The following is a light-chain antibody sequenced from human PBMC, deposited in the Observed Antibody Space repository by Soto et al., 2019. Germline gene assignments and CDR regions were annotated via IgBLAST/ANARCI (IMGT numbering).Light chain of an antibody. J-gene: IGKJ1*01. CDR1: QSVLYSSNNKNY. CDR2: WAS. Sequence: DIVMTQSPDSLAVSLGERATINCKSSQSVLYSSNNKNYLAWYQQRPGQPPKLLIYWASTRESGVPDRFSGSGSGTDFTLTISSLQAEDVAVSYCQQYYTTHRTFGQGTKVEIK. V-gene: IGKV4-1*01. CDR3: QQYYTTHRT.